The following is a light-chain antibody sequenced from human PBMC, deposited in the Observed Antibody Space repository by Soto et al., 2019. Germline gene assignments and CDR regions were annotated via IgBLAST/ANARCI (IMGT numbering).Light chain of an antibody. CDR3: SSYGGFNNVI. Sequence: QSALTQPPSASGSPGQSVTISCTGTIDDVGAYHYVSWYRQFPGEAPQLIIYEVTQRPSGVPDRFSGSKSGNTASLTVSGLQADDEADYYCSSYGGFNNVIFGGGTQLTVL. V-gene: IGLV2-8*01. J-gene: IGLJ2*01. CDR2: EVT. CDR1: IDDVGAYHY.